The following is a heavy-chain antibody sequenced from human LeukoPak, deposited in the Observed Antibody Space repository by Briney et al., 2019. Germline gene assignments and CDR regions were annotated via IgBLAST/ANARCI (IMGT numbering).Heavy chain of an antibody. V-gene: IGHV1-8*01. CDR1: GYTFTSYD. Sequence: GASVKVSCKASGYTFTSYDINWVRQATGQGLEWMGWMNPNSGNTGYAQEFQGRVTMTRNTSISTAYMELSSLRSEDTAVYYCARVPAARFKYNWFDPWGQGTLVTVSS. J-gene: IGHJ5*02. CDR3: ARVPAARFKYNWFDP. D-gene: IGHD2-2*01. CDR2: MNPNSGNT.